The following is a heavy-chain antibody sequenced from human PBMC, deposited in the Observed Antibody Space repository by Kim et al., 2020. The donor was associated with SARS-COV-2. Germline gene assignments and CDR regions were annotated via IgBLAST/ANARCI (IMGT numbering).Heavy chain of an antibody. Sequence: ASVKVSCKASGYTFTSYGISWVRQAPGQGLEWMGWISAYNGNTNYAQKLQGRVTMTTDTSTSTAYMELRSLRSDDTAVYYCARGGSLGGGYSSSWYEFGDYYYGMDVWGQGTTVTVSS. J-gene: IGHJ6*02. CDR1: GYTFTSYG. CDR3: ARGGSLGGGYSSSWYEFGDYYYGMDV. D-gene: IGHD6-13*01. V-gene: IGHV1-18*01. CDR2: ISAYNGNT.